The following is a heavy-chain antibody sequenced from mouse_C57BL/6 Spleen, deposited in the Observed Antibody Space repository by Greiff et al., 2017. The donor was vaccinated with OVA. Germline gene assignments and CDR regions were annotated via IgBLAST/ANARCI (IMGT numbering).Heavy chain of an antibody. CDR2: IYPGAGDT. CDR1: GYSFTSSW. D-gene: IGHD2-2*01. J-gene: IGHJ2*01. V-gene: IGHV1-82*01. CDR3: ASGGYDGKFDY. Sequence: VQLQQSGPELVKPGASVTISCKASGYSFTSSWMNWVKQRPGKSLAWIGRIYPGAGDTNYNGKFKGKATLNADKSSSTAYMQLRSLTSEDSAVYFCASGGYDGKFDYWGQGTTLTVSA.